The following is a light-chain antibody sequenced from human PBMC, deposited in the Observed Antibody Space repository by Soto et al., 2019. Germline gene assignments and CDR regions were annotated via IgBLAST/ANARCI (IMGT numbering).Light chain of an antibody. J-gene: IGKJ1*01. CDR3: RHRYNTPRT. CDR1: QDISTF. CDR2: GAS. Sequence: DIQMTQYPSSLSASVGARVTFTCRAGQDISTFLHWYQHRPWKAPKLLIYGASALQSGVPSMFSGSGSGTYFTLTIRSLQVEDFANYYCRHRYNTPRTFG. V-gene: IGKV1-39*01.